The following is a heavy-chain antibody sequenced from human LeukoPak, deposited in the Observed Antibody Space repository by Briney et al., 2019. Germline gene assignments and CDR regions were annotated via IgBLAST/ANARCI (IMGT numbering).Heavy chain of an antibody. Sequence: GESLKISCKGSGYTFNSYWIGWVRQKPGKGLEWMGIIHPGDSDTRYSPSFQGQVTISADKSISTTYLQWSSLKASETAMYYCARRTYGDGDYYFDYWGQGTLVTVSS. D-gene: IGHD4-17*01. V-gene: IGHV5-51*01. CDR1: GYTFNSYW. J-gene: IGHJ4*02. CDR2: IHPGDSDT. CDR3: ARRTYGDGDYYFDY.